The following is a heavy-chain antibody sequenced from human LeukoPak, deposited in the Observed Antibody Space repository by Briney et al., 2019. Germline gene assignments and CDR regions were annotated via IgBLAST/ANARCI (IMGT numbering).Heavy chain of an antibody. D-gene: IGHD6-13*01. V-gene: IGHV3-53*01. Sequence: PGGSLRLSCAASGFTVSSDYMSWVRQAPGQGLEWVSVIYNGDNTSYADSVKGRFTISRDNSKNTLYLRMNSLRAEDTAVYYCARVSSTWGGRYFDYWGQGTLVTVSS. CDR3: ARVSSTWGGRYFDY. CDR2: IYNGDNT. CDR1: GFTVSSDY. J-gene: IGHJ4*02.